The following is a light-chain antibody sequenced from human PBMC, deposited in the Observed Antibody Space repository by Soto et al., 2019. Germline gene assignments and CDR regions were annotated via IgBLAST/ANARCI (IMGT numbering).Light chain of an antibody. CDR3: QTWGTGIRV. J-gene: IGLJ1*01. V-gene: IGLV4-69*01. CDR1: SGHSSYA. CDR2: LNSDGSH. Sequence: QLVLTQSPSASASLGASVKLTCTLSSGHSSYAIEWHQQQPEKGPRYLMKLNSDGSHSKGDGIPDRSSGSSSGAERYLTISSVQSEDEADYYCQTWGTGIRVFGTGTKLTVL.